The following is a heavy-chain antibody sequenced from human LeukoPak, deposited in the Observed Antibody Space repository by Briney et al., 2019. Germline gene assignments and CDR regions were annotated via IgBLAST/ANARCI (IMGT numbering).Heavy chain of an antibody. CDR3: ARRSWYVDY. V-gene: IGHV4-59*01. J-gene: IGHJ4*02. Sequence: PSETLSLTCTVSGGSISTYYWSWIRQPPGKGLEWIGYIYDSLTTDYNPSLKSRVTISVDMSKNQFSLKLTSVTAADTAVYYWARRSWYVDYWGQGTLVTVSS. CDR2: IYDSLTT. CDR1: GGSISTYY. D-gene: IGHD6-13*01.